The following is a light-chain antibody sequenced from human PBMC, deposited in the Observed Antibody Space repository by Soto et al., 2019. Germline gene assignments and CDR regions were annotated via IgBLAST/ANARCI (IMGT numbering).Light chain of an antibody. Sequence: EIVLTQSPGTLSLSPGERATLSCSASQSVSSSYLAWYQQNRGQAPRLLIYGASSRAPGIPDRFGGSGSGTDFTLTISRLEPEDFAVYYCQQYGRSRWTFGQGTKVEIK. J-gene: IGKJ1*01. CDR2: GAS. CDR3: QQYGRSRWT. CDR1: QSVSSSY. V-gene: IGKV3-20*01.